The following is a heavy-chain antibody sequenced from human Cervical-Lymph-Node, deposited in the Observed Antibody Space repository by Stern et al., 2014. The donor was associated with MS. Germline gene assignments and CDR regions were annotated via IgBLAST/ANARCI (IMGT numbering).Heavy chain of an antibody. CDR1: GYTFTSYG. CDR2: ISAYSGNT. D-gene: IGHD3/OR15-3a*01. Sequence: VQLVESGAEVKKPGASVKVSCKASGYTFTSYGISWVRQAPGQGLEWMGWISAYSGNTNYAQKLQGRVTMTTDTATSTAYMELRSLRSDDTAVYYCARDAALFGRNPLDYWGQGTLVTVSS. CDR3: ARDAALFGRNPLDY. V-gene: IGHV1-18*01. J-gene: IGHJ4*02.